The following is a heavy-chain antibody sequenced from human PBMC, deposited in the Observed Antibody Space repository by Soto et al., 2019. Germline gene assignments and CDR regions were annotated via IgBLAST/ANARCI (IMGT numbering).Heavy chain of an antibody. J-gene: IGHJ3*02. V-gene: IGHV3-21*06. CDR1: GFTLSSHS. CDR3: ARDRTTGTTYAWDAFDT. CDR2: IGSNSHYI. Sequence: EVQLVESGEGLVKPGGSLRVSSAASGFTLSSHSMNWVRKAPGKGLEWVSFIGSNSHYIYYADSVKGRFTISRDNAKNSVYLQMNSLRAEDTAVYYCARDRTTGTTYAWDAFDTWGQGTMVTVSS. D-gene: IGHD1-1*01.